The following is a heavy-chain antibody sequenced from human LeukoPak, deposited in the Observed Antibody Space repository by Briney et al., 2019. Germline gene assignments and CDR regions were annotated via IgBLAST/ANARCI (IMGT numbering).Heavy chain of an antibody. D-gene: IGHD2-15*01. CDR3: ARLDCSGGSCYSGTYYFDC. J-gene: IGHJ4*02. CDR1: SYSISSGYY. V-gene: IGHV4-38-2*01. Sequence: SETLSLTCVVSSYSISSGYYWGWIRPPPGKGLEWIGSIYHSGSTYYNPSLKSRVTISVDTSENQFSLRLNSVTAADTAVYYCARLDCSGGSCYSGTYYFDCWGQGTLVTVSS. CDR2: IYHSGST.